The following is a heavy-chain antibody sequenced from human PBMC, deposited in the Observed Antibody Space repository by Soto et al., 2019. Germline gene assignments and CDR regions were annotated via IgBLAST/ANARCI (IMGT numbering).Heavy chain of an antibody. D-gene: IGHD3-10*01. J-gene: IGHJ4*02. CDR1: VFTFSTYG. CDR3: ARDLGAFNYGSAYFDY. Sequence: LRLSCAPSVFTFSTYGMHWVRQAPGKGLEWVAVIWYDGSNQYYADSVKGRFTISRDNSKNMLYLQMNSLRAEDTAVYYCARDLGAFNYGSAYFDYWGQGTPVTVSS. CDR2: IWYDGSNQ. V-gene: IGHV3-33*01.